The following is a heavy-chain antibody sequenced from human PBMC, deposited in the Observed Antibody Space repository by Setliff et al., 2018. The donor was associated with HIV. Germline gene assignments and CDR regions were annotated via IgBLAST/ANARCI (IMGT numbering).Heavy chain of an antibody. Sequence: ASVKVSCKASGYTFTTYSITWVRQAPGQGLEWMGWVSAYNGHTNFAQKFQGRVTMTTDTSSNTAYMELRNLRSDDTAIYYCAKDAGYSGTAWGTWGQGTLVTVSS. CDR2: VSAYNGHT. CDR1: GYTFTTYS. J-gene: IGHJ5*02. CDR3: AKDAGYSGTAWGT. V-gene: IGHV1-18*04. D-gene: IGHD5-12*01.